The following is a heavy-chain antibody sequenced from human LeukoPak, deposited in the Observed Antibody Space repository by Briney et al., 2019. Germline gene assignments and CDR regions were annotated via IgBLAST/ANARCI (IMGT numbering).Heavy chain of an antibody. V-gene: IGHV1-2*02. CDR1: GYTFTGYY. CDR3: ARIYSSSSGGYFDY. D-gene: IGHD6-6*01. Sequence: ASVKVSCKASGYTFTGYYMHWLGQAPGQGVGGWGWINPNGGGTNYAQKFQGRVTMTRDTSISTAYMELSRLRSDDTAVYYCARIYSSSSGGYFDYWGQGTLVTVSS. J-gene: IGHJ4*02. CDR2: INPNGGGT.